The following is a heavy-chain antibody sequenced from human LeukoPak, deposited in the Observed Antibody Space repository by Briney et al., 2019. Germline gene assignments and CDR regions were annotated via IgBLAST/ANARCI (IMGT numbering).Heavy chain of an antibody. CDR2: IYYSGST. V-gene: IGHV4-59*08. CDR3: ARRYGDYGPSWYFDL. J-gene: IGHJ2*01. Sequence: PSETLSLTCTVSGGSISSYYWSWIRQPPGKGLEWIGYIYYSGSTNYNPSLKSRVTISVDTSKNQFSLKLSSVTAADMAVYYCARRYGDYGPSWYFDLWGRGTLVTVSS. CDR1: GGSISSYY. D-gene: IGHD4-17*01.